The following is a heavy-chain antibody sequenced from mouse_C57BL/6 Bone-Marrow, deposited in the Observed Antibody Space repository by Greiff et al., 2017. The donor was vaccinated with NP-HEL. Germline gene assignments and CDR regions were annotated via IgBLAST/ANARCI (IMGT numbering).Heavy chain of an antibody. Sequence: EVQLVESGGGLVKPGGSLKLSCAASGFTFSDYGMHWVRQAPEKGLEWVAYISSGSSTIYYADTVKGRFTISRDNAKNTLFLQMTSLRSEDTAMYYCARQRFVYYGSSYAWFAYWGQGTLVTVSA. D-gene: IGHD1-1*01. CDR3: ARQRFVYYGSSYAWFAY. V-gene: IGHV5-17*01. J-gene: IGHJ3*01. CDR2: ISSGSSTI. CDR1: GFTFSDYG.